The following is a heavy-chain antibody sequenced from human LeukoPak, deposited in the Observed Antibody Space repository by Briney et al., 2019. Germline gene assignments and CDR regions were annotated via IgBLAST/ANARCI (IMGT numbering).Heavy chain of an antibody. Sequence: GGSLRLSCAASGFTFSSYGMHWVRQAPGKGLEWVAVIWYDGSNKYYADSVKGRFTISRDNSKNTLYLQMNSLRAEDTAVYYCARQQWLVPVTTPLGYWGQGTLVTVSS. D-gene: IGHD6-19*01. CDR2: IWYDGSNK. V-gene: IGHV3-33*01. J-gene: IGHJ4*02. CDR3: ARQQWLVPVTTPLGY. CDR1: GFTFSSYG.